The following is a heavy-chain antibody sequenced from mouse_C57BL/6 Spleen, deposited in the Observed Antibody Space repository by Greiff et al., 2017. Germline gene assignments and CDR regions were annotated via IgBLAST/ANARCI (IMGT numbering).Heavy chain of an antibody. J-gene: IGHJ3*01. D-gene: IGHD2-1*01. CDR2: INPNNGGT. Sequence: VQLQQSGPELVKPGASVKMSCKASGYTFTDYNMHWVKQSHGKSLEWIGYINPNNGGTSYHQKFKGKATLTVNKSSSTAYMELRSLTSEDSAVYYCARYCGNFSWFAYWGQGTLVTVSA. CDR3: ARYCGNFSWFAY. CDR1: GYTFTDYN. V-gene: IGHV1-22*01.